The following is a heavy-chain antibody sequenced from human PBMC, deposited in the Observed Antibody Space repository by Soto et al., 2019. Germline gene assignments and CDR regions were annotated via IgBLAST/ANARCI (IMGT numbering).Heavy chain of an antibody. D-gene: IGHD1-26*01. CDR1: GFTFSSYA. J-gene: IGHJ4*02. CDR2: ISGSGGST. CDR3: AKVRRSYRGSFHYYFDY. V-gene: IGHV3-23*01. Sequence: GGSLRLSCAASGFTFSSYAMSWVRQAPGKGLEWVSAISGSGGSTYYADSVKGRFTISRDNSKNTLYLQMNSLRAEDTAVYYCAKVRRSYRGSFHYYFDYWGQGTLLTVSS.